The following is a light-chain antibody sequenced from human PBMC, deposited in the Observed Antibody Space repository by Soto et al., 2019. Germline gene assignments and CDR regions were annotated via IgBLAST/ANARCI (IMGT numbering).Light chain of an antibody. Sequence: QSALTQPASVSGSPGQSITISCTGGSSDIGGYNYVSWFQQHPGKAPKLMIYEVTNRPSGVSNRFSGSKSGSTASLTISGLQAEVEAYYYCSSYTSSNTLVFGTGTKSAVL. CDR2: EVT. CDR1: SSDIGGYNY. J-gene: IGLJ1*01. CDR3: SSYTSSNTLV. V-gene: IGLV2-14*01.